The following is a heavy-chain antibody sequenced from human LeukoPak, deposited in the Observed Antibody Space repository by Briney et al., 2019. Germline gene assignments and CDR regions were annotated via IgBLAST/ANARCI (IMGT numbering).Heavy chain of an antibody. CDR1: GYTFTGYY. CDR2: INPNSGGT. J-gene: IGHJ5*02. Sequence: ASVKVSCKASGYTFTGYYMHWLRQSPGQGLEWMGWINPNSGGTNYAQKFQGRVTMTEETSTDTAYMELSSLRSEDTAVYYCATAPLGSPSWFDPWGQGTLVTVSS. CDR3: ATAPLGSPSWFDP. V-gene: IGHV1-2*02.